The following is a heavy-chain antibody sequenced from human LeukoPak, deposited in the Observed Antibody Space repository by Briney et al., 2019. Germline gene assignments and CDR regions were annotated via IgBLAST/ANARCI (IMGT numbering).Heavy chain of an antibody. D-gene: IGHD2-15*01. Sequence: GGSLRLSCVASGFTFRSYWMSWVRRAPGKGLEWVANVKHDGSEKFYVDSVKGRFTVSRDNAKNSLFLQMNSLRADDTAVYYCGRIGGWLKWGLGTLVTVSS. V-gene: IGHV3-7*01. CDR1: GFTFRSYW. J-gene: IGHJ4*02. CDR2: VKHDGSEK. CDR3: GRIGGWLK.